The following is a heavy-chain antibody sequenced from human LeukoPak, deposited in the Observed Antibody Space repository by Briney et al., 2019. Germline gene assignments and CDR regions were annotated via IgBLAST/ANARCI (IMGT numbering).Heavy chain of an antibody. Sequence: SETLSLTCAVSGVSFNDYYWSWVRQTPGKGLEWVGEIDHSGYTNDTPSLKSRVTLSIDTSRKQFSLNLRSVTVADTGIYYCTRMTAGHDYWGQGTLVTVSS. CDR3: TRMTAGHDY. J-gene: IGHJ4*02. CDR1: GVSFNDYY. V-gene: IGHV4-34*01. D-gene: IGHD2-21*02. CDR2: IDHSGYT.